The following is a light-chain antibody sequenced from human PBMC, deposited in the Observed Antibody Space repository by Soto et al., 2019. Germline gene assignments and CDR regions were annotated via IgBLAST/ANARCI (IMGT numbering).Light chain of an antibody. J-gene: IGKJ5*01. Sequence: DIQLTQSPSFLSASVGDRVTITCRAGQGISSYLAWYQQKPGKAPKLLIFAASTLQSGVPSRFSGSGSGTEFTLTISSLQPEDFATYYCQQLNSYPITFGQGTRLEIK. CDR1: QGISSY. V-gene: IGKV1-9*01. CDR2: AAS. CDR3: QQLNSYPIT.